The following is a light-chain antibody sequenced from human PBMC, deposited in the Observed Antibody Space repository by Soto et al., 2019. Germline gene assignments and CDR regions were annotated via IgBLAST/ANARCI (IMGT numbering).Light chain of an antibody. CDR3: QQRSNGPPYT. V-gene: IGKV3-11*01. Sequence: EIVLTQSPATLSLSPGERATLSCRASQSVSSYLAWYQQKPGQAPRLLIYDASNRAPGIPARFSGSGSGTDFTLTISSLEPEDFAVYYCQQRSNGPPYTFGQGTKLEIK. J-gene: IGKJ2*01. CDR1: QSVSSY. CDR2: DAS.